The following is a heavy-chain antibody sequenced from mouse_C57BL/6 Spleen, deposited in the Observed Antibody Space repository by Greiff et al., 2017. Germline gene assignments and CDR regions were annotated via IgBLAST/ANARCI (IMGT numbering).Heavy chain of an antibody. D-gene: IGHD3-2*02. CDR1: GYAFSSSW. J-gene: IGHJ4*01. Sequence: VKLQQSGPELVKPGASVKISCKASGYAFSSSWMNWVKQRPGKGLEWIGRIYPGDGDTNYNGKFKGKATLTADKSSSTAYMQLSSLTSEDSAVYFCARQLRDGAMGCWGQAASVTVSS. V-gene: IGHV1-82*01. CDR3: ARQLRDGAMGC. CDR2: IYPGDGDT.